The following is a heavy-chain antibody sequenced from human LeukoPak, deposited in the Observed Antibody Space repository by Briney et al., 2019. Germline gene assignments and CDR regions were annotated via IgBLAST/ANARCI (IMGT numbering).Heavy chain of an antibody. V-gene: IGHV4-59*01. CDR2: IYYTGST. Sequence: PSETLSLTCTVSGASISSYYWSWIRQPPGKGLEWIGYIYYTGSTNYNPSLKSRVTISVDTSKNQFSLKLSSVTAADTAMYYCARVTGYVVEDYFDYWGQGTLVTVSS. D-gene: IGHD2-15*01. CDR3: ARVTGYVVEDYFDY. J-gene: IGHJ4*02. CDR1: GASISSYY.